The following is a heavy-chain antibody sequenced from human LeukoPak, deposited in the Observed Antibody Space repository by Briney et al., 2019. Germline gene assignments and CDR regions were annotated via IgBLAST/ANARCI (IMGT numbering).Heavy chain of an antibody. J-gene: IGHJ4*02. V-gene: IGHV3-23*01. D-gene: IGHD1-1*01. CDR1: GFTFSNYA. Sequence: PGGSLRLSCAASGFTFSNYAMSWVRQAPGKGLEWVSSISSSGGSTFYADSVKGRFTISRDKSKNTLHLQMNSLKAEDTAVYYCVTRGTTVTKYLESWGQGTLVTVSS. CDR3: VTRGTTVTKYLES. CDR2: ISSSGGST.